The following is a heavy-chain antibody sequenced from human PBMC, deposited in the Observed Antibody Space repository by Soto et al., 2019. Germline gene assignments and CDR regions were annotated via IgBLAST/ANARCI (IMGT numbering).Heavy chain of an antibody. CDR3: AKNPGYYYDSTGYHFDY. V-gene: IGHV3-23*01. D-gene: IGHD3-22*01. CDR1: EFTFSNYA. CDR2: ISYGGGTT. Sequence: EVQLLESGGGLVQPGGSLRLSCAASEFTFSNYAMSWVRQAPGKGLEWVSAISYGGGTTYYSDSVKGRFTISRDNSKNPLKLKMNSLRAEDTAVYYWAKNPGYYYDSTGYHFDYWGQGTLVTVSS. J-gene: IGHJ4*02.